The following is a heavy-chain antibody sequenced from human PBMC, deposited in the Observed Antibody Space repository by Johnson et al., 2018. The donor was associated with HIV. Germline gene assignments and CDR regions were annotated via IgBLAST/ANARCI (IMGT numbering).Heavy chain of an antibody. V-gene: IGHV3-30*04. CDR3: GMSGVEDAAFDI. J-gene: IGHJ3*02. Sequence: QVQLVESGGGVVQPGRSLRLSCAASGFTFSDYAMHWVRQAPGKGLEWVAVISYDGSNKYYADSVKGRFTISRDNSKNTLYPQMNSLRAEDTAVFYGGMSGVEDAAFDILGQGTMVTVSS. D-gene: IGHD7-27*01. CDR2: ISYDGSNK. CDR1: GFTFSDYA.